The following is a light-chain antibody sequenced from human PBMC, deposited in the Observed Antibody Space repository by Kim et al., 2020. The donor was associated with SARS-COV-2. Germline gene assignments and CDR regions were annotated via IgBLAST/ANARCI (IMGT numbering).Light chain of an antibody. Sequence: YYASWYQQTPGQAPALVIYPNNTRPPGIPDRFSGSSSGATASLTITGAQAEDEAEYYCKSRATSGVRLVFGGGTQLTVL. CDR2: PNN. CDR1: YY. CDR3: KSRATSGVRLV. J-gene: IGLJ2*01. V-gene: IGLV3-19*01.